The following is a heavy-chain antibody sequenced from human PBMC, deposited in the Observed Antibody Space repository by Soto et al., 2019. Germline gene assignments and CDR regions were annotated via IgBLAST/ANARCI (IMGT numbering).Heavy chain of an antibody. CDR1: GFTFSSYW. CDR2: INSDGSST. D-gene: IGHD6-13*01. V-gene: IGHV3-74*01. J-gene: IGHJ4*02. CDR3: AREGYSSSWYEFDY. Sequence: GSLRLSCAASGFTFSSYWMHWVRQAPGKGLVWVSRINSDGSSTSYADSVKGRFTISRDNAKNTLYLQMNSLRAEDTAVYYCAREGYSSSWYEFDYWGQGTLVTVSS.